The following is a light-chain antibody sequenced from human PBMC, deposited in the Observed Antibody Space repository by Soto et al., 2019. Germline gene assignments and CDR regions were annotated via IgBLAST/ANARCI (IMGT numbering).Light chain of an antibody. CDR1: QSISSN. CDR2: GAA. Sequence: ETAMTQCPAILSVSPGVRATLSCRANQSISSNLAWYQQKPGQAPRLLIYGAATRATGIPARFSGSGSGTDSTLTINSLQSEDFAVYYCQMYNNWVGTFGGGTKVDIK. CDR3: QMYNNWVGT. J-gene: IGKJ4*01. V-gene: IGKV3-15*01.